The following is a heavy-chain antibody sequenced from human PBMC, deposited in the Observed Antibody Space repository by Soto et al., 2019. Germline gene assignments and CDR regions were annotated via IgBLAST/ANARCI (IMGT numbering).Heavy chain of an antibody. J-gene: IGHJ3*02. V-gene: IGHV3-21*01. CDR1: VFTFSSYS. D-gene: IGHD1-20*01. CDR2: ISSSSIYI. Sequence: GRALRLSCAASVFTFSSYSMNWVRQAPGKGLEWVSSISSSSIYIYYADSVKGRFTISRDNAKNSLYLQMNSLRAEDTAVYYCARDGMDDAFDIWGQGTMVTVSS. CDR3: ARDGMDDAFDI.